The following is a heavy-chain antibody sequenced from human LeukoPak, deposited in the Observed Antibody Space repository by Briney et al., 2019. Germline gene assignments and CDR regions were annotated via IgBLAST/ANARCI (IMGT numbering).Heavy chain of an antibody. D-gene: IGHD3-22*01. CDR2: IYTSGST. CDR1: GGSISSGSYY. J-gene: IGHJ2*01. V-gene: IGHV4-61*02. CDR3: ARGGDYYDSSGPSVWYFDL. Sequence: SETLSLTCTVSGGSISSGSYYWSWIRQPAGKGREWIGRIYTSGSTNYNPSLKSRVTISVDTSKNQFSLKLSSVTAADTAVYYCARGGDYYDSSGPSVWYFDLWGRGTLVTVSS.